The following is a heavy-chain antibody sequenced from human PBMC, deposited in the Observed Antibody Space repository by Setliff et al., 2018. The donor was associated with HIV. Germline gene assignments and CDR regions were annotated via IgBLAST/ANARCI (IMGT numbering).Heavy chain of an antibody. D-gene: IGHD2-2*01. Sequence: PSETLSLTCAVSGYSISSNEWWGWIRQSPGKGLAWIGYISNSGKTYYNPSLNSRVTLSADTSKNQLSLKLSSVTAMDTAVYYCAKTVPHSTAQDAFDIWGQGTMVTVSS. J-gene: IGHJ3*02. V-gene: IGHV4-28*01. CDR3: AKTVPHSTAQDAFDI. CDR1: GYSISSNEW. CDR2: ISNSGKT.